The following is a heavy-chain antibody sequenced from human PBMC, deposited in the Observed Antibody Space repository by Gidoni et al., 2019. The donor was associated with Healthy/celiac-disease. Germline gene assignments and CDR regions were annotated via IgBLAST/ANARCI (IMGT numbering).Heavy chain of an antibody. J-gene: IGHJ3*02. D-gene: IGHD3-22*01. CDR2: IYYSGST. Sequence: PGLVKPSEPLSLTCTVSGGSISRYYWSWIRQPPGKGLEWIGYIYYSGSTNYNPSLKSRVTISVDTSKNQFSLKLSSVTAADTAVYYCAYDSSGSSDAFDIWGQGTMVTVSS. CDR3: AYDSSGSSDAFDI. CDR1: GGSISRYY. V-gene: IGHV4-59*01.